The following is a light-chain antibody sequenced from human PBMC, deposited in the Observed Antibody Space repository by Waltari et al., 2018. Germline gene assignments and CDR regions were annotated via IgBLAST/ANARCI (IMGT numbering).Light chain of an antibody. Sequence: EIVMTQSPATLSVSLGERATLSCRASQSVSSTLARYQQRPGQAPRSLIYGASTGATGVPARFRGSGSGTEFTLTISSLQSEDFTIYYCQQYYNWLWTFGQGTKVEIK. V-gene: IGKV3-15*01. CDR2: GAS. CDR1: QSVSST. J-gene: IGKJ1*01. CDR3: QQYYNWLWT.